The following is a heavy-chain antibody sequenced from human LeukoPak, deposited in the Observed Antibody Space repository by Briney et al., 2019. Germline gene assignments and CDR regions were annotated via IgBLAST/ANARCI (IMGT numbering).Heavy chain of an antibody. Sequence: SETLSLTCTVSGGSISTSSYYWGWVRQPPGKGLEWIGRIYTSGSTNYNPSLKSRVTISVDTSKNQFSLKLSSVTAADTAVYYCARGFRFDPWGQGTLVTVSS. J-gene: IGHJ5*02. CDR3: ARGFRFDP. CDR2: IYTSGST. V-gene: IGHV4-39*07. CDR1: GGSISTSSYY.